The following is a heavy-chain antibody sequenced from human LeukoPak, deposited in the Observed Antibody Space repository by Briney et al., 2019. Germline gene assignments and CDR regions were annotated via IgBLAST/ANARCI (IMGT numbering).Heavy chain of an antibody. J-gene: IGHJ6*03. CDR1: GFNFDDYN. Sequence: PGGSLRPSRAASGFNFDDYNIHWVRQAPGKGLEWVSLITWNGDSTYYADSVEGRFTISRDNSKNSLYLQMNSLRTEDTALYFCAKDKWLRGYYYYYTAVCSKPTTVTVSS. V-gene: IGHV3-43*01. CDR2: ITWNGDST. CDR3: AKDKWLRGYYYYYTAV. D-gene: IGHD5-12*01.